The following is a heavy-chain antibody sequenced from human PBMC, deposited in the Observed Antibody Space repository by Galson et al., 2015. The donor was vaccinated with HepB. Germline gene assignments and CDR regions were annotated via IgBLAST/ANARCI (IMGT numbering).Heavy chain of an antibody. CDR3: AKVTEAIVVRGAFS. V-gene: IGHV3-23*01. CDR2: ISSGGSST. Sequence: SLRLSCAASGFTFSSYVMSWVRQAPGKGLEWVSGISSGGSSTYYADSVKGRFTISRDNSKNTLYLQMDGLRAEDTAIYYCAKVTEAIVVRGAFSWGQGTLVTVSS. CDR1: GFTFSSYV. J-gene: IGHJ5*02. D-gene: IGHD3-22*01.